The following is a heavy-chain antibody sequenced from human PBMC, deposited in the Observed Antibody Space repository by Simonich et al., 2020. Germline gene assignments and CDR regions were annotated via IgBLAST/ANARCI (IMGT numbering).Heavy chain of an antibody. J-gene: IGHJ3*02. CDR3: ARGPRWTGDDAFDI. CDR1: GYTFTGYY. Sequence: QVQLVQSGAEVKKPGASVKDSCKASGYTFTGYYMHGVRQATGQGLVWRGRINPNSGGTNYEQKFQGRVTMTRDTSISTAYMELSRLRSDDTAVYYCARGPRWTGDDAFDIWGQGTMVTVSS. V-gene: IGHV1-2*02. D-gene: IGHD7-27*01. CDR2: INPNSGGT.